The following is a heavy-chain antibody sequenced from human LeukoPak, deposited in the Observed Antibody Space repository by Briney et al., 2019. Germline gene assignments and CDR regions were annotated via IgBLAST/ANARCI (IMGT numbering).Heavy chain of an antibody. V-gene: IGHV4-59*08. CDR2: INYSGST. J-gene: IGHJ4*02. D-gene: IGHD5-18*01. CDR3: ARLNSLTAVDTAMAILDY. Sequence: SETLSLTCTVFGGSISSYYWSWLRQPPGKGLEWIGYINYSGSTNYNPSLKSRVTISVDTSKNQFSLKLSSVTAADTAVYYCARLNSLTAVDTAMAILDYWGQGTLVTVSS. CDR1: GGSISSYY.